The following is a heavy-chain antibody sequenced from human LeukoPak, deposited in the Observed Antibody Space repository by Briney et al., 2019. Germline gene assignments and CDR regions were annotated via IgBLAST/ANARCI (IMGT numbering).Heavy chain of an antibody. CDR1: GFTFNHYG. CDR2: IRYDASDK. CDR3: AKDPDTALYYYMDV. D-gene: IGHD5-18*01. Sequence: GGSLRLSCAASGFTFNHYGMHWVRQAPGKGLEWVAFIRYDASDKYYADSVKGRFTISRDNSKNTLYLQMNSLRAEDTAVYYCAKDPDTALYYYMDVWGKGTTVTISS. V-gene: IGHV3-30*02. J-gene: IGHJ6*03.